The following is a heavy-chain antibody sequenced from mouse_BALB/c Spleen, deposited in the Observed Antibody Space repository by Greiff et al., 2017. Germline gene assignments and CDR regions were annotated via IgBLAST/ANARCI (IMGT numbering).Heavy chain of an antibody. CDR1: GYTFTDYE. J-gene: IGHJ2*01. Sequence: VQLQQSGAELVRPGASVTLSCKASGYTFTDYEMHWVKQTPVHGLEWIGAIDPETGGTAYNQKFKGKATLTADKSSSTAYMELRSLTSEDSAVYYCTRSDYWGQGTTRTGAS. CDR3: TRSDY. V-gene: IGHV1-15*01. CDR2: IDPETGGT.